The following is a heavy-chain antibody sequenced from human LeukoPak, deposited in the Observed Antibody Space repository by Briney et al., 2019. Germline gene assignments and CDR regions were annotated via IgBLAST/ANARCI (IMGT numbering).Heavy chain of an antibody. J-gene: IGHJ4*02. CDR1: GFTFSHYS. D-gene: IGHD3-22*01. Sequence: GGSLRLSCAASGFTFSHYSMHWVRQAPGKGLEYVSAINSNGDDTYYTNSVKGRFTISRDNSKNTLYLQMNSLRAEDTAVYYCATYNAYANSGYVGYFDYWGQGTLVTVSS. V-gene: IGHV3-64*01. CDR2: INSNGDDT. CDR3: ATYNAYANSGYVGYFDY.